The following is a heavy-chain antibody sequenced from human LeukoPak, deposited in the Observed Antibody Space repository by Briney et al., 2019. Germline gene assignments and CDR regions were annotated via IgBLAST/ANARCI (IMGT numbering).Heavy chain of an antibody. Sequence: GASLRLSCAASGFIFSNYAMSWVRQASGKGLEWVSAITGSGGSTYYADSVKGRFTISRDNSKNTLYLQMNSLRAEDTAVYYCAKWGDYDVLTGYYVSDYWGQGTLVTVSS. J-gene: IGHJ4*02. CDR2: ITGSGGST. D-gene: IGHD3-9*01. V-gene: IGHV3-23*01. CDR3: AKWGDYDVLTGYYVSDY. CDR1: GFIFSNYA.